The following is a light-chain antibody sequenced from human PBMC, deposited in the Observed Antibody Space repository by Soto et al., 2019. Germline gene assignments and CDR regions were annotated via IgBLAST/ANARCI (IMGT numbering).Light chain of an antibody. CDR3: QQYGSSPPYT. J-gene: IGKJ2*01. CDR2: SAS. V-gene: IGKV3-20*01. CDR1: QSFSSSS. Sequence: EIVLTQSPGTLSLSPGERATLSCRASQSFSSSSLAWYQQKPGQAPRLLIYSASSRATGIPDRFSGSGSGTDFTLTISRLEPEDFAVYYCQQYGSSPPYTFGQGTRLEI.